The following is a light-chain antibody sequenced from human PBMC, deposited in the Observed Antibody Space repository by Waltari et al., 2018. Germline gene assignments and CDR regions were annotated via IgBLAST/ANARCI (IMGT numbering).Light chain of an antibody. CDR3: SAWDRSLNVWV. Sequence: QAGLTQPPSVSKGLRQTATLTCTGNSNNVGNQGAAWLQQHQGHPPKLLSYRNNNRPPGISERLSSSRSGNTAALTITGLRPEDEADYYSSAWDRSLNVWVFGGGTRLTVL. V-gene: IGLV10-54*01. J-gene: IGLJ3*02. CDR1: SNNVGNQG. CDR2: RNN.